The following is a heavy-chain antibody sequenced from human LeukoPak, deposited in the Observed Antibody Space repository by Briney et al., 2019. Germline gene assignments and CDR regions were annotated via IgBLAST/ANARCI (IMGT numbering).Heavy chain of an antibody. CDR3: ARGGVVPAAIPMDWFDP. D-gene: IGHD2-2*01. J-gene: IGHJ5*02. V-gene: IGHV1-2*02. CDR2: INPNSGGT. CDR1: GYTFTGYY. Sequence: GASVTVSCKASGYTFTGYYMHWVRQAPGQGLEWMGWINPNSGGTNYAQKFQGRVTMTRDTSISTAYMELSRLRSDDTAVYYCARGGVVPAAIPMDWFDPWGQGTLVTVSS.